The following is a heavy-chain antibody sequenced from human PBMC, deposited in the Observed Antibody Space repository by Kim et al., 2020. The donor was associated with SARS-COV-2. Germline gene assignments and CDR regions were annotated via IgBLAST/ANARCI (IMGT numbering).Heavy chain of an antibody. D-gene: IGHD3-16*01. J-gene: IGHJ5*02. Sequence: SETLSLICTVSGGSISGYHWSWIRQSPGKGLEWIGYIYYSGNTNYNPSLKSRVTMSVDTSKNQFSLTLNSVTAADTAVYYCARHGGTAYVLWFDPWGQGTLVTVSS. CDR1: GGSISGYH. V-gene: IGHV4-59*08. CDR2: IYYSGNT. CDR3: ARHGGTAYVLWFDP.